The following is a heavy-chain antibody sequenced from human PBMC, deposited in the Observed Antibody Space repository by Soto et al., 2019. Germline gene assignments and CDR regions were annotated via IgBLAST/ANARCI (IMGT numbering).Heavy chain of an antibody. J-gene: IGHJ4*02. CDR2: CLASGGNT. CDR1: GYSFFSYY. CDR3: ARGGATIFGVIDS. V-gene: IGHV1-46*01. Sequence: QVQLVQSGAAGGKPGASVKVSCQASGYSFFSYYIHWVRQAPGQGLEWMGRCLASGGNTDYAQRFRGRVSMTRDTSTTNTVSLELTSLTSDDTAVYYCARGGATIFGVIDSWGQGTRVTVSS. D-gene: IGHD3-3*02.